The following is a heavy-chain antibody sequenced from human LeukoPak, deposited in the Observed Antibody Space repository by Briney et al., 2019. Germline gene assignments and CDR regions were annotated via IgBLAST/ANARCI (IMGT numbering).Heavy chain of an antibody. CDR2: INNDGVST. D-gene: IGHD3-10*01. J-gene: IGHJ4*02. CDR1: GFTLSSYW. V-gene: IGHV3-74*01. CDR3: ENLQYSFLYVAGIYGLDY. Sequence: GGSLRLSGATSGFTLSSYWMHWVREVPGKGLEWVSSINNDGVSTSYADSVKGRFTISRDNAKKQLYLRMNSLRAEDTAIYYCENLQYSFLYVAGIYGLDYWGQGPLVTVSS.